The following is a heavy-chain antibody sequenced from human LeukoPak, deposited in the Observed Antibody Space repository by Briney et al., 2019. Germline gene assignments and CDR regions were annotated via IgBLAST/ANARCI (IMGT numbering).Heavy chain of an antibody. CDR3: AGPRSSGWYYFDY. Sequence: SETLSLTCTVSGGSISSSSYYWGWIRQPPGKGLEWIGSIYYSGSTYYNPSLKSRVTISVDTSKNQFSLKLSSVTAADTAVYYCAGPRSSGWYYFDYWGQGTLVTVSS. CDR1: GGSISSSSYY. J-gene: IGHJ4*02. V-gene: IGHV4-39*07. D-gene: IGHD6-19*01. CDR2: IYYSGST.